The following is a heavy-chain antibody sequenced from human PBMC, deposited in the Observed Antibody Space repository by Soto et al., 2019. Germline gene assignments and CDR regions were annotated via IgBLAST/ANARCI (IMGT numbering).Heavy chain of an antibody. CDR1: GYRFSSYW. CDR3: ARRYCRSTSCPRNYYGMDV. Sequence: GGSLETSCKGPGYRFSSYWISWVRQMPGKGLEWMGKIDPSDSYTNYSTSFQGHVTISADKSISTAPLQWSSLKASDTATYYCARRYCRSTSCPRNYYGMDVWGQGTTVTVSS. V-gene: IGHV5-10-1*01. J-gene: IGHJ6*02. CDR2: IDPSDSYT. D-gene: IGHD2-2*01.